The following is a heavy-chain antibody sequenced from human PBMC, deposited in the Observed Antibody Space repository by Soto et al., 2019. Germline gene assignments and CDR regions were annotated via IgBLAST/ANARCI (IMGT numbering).Heavy chain of an antibody. CDR2: VSGGVTST. D-gene: IGHD5-12*01. Sequence: GGSLSLSCAGYGFSFGGYAMSWVRQAPGKGLEWISGVSGGVTSTYYAGSVKGRFTISRDSSVVYLQMNSLRADDTAVYYCAKWGAYDAYYSEMDVWGRGTTVTVSS. J-gene: IGHJ6*02. CDR1: GFSFGGYA. CDR3: AKWGAYDAYYSEMDV. V-gene: IGHV3-23*01.